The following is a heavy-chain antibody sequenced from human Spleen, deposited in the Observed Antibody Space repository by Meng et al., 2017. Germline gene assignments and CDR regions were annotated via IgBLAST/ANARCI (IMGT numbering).Heavy chain of an antibody. D-gene: IGHD3-9*01. CDR1: GFTFSSYA. CDR2: ISYDGSNK. V-gene: IGHV3-30*04. Sequence: GESLKISCAASGFTFSSYAMHWVRQAPGKGLEWVAVISYDGSNKYYADSVKGRFTISRDNSKNTLYLQMNSLRADDTAVYYCARVGYYNQFDYWGQGTLVTVSS. CDR3: ARVGYYNQFDY. J-gene: IGHJ4*02.